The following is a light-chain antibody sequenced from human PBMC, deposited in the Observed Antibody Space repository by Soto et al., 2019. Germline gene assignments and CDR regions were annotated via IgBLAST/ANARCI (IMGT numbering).Light chain of an antibody. J-gene: IGKJ1*01. CDR1: QSISNH. CDR2: AAS. V-gene: IGKV1-5*01. CDR3: QQYKSYS. Sequence: IQMTQSPSSLSASEEDRVIITCRASQSISNHLNWYQQKPGKAPKLLIFAASSLESGVPSRFSGSGSGTEFTLTISSLQPDDFATYYCQQYKSYSFGQGTKVDIK.